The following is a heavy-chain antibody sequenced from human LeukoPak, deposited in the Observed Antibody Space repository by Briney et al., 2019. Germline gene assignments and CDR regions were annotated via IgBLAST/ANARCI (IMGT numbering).Heavy chain of an antibody. J-gene: IGHJ4*02. CDR2: ISSDGSNK. D-gene: IGHD2-21*02. CDR3: AKPQVTANWYYFHY. Sequence: GGSLRLSCAASGFTFSSYSMNWVRQAPGKGLEWVAVISSDGSNKFYADSVKGRFTISRDGSKNTLYLQMNSLRPDDTAVYFCAKPQVTANWYYFHYWGQGTLVTVSS. V-gene: IGHV3-30*18. CDR1: GFTFSSYS.